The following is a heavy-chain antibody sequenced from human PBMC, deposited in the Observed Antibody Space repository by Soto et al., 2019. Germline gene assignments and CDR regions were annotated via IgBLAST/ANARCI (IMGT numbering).Heavy chain of an antibody. CDR3: ARGFAIRAY. CDR2: VSPSGIT. J-gene: IGHJ4*02. CDR1: GDSITNYNW. D-gene: IGHD3-10*01. Sequence: QVQLQESGPGLVKPSGTLSLTCAVSGDSITNYNWWSWVRQAPGKGLEWIGEVSPSGITHYNPSLASRVSISVDESRNEFSLDLTSVPAADAAVYYCARGFAIRAYWGQGTLVSVSS. V-gene: IGHV4-4*02.